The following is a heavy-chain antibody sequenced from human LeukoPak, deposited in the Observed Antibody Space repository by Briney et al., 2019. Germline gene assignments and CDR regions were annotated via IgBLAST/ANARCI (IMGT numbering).Heavy chain of an antibody. CDR3: VKDPRDTYGTNWFVS. CDR1: GLSFGNYA. D-gene: IGHD2-21*01. V-gene: IGHV3-23*01. J-gene: IGHJ5*01. Sequence: GGSLRLSCVASGLSFGNYAMSWVRQAPGKGPQWVSQISGTGGATWYAGFARDRFTISRDNSKKTLYLQMSGLRVEDTAMYYCVKDPRDTYGTNWFVSWGQGTLLIVSS. CDR2: ISGTGGAT.